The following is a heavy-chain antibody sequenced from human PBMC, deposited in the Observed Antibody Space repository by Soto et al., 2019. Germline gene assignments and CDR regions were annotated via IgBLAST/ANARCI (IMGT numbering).Heavy chain of an antibody. CDR2: IIPIFGTA. D-gene: IGHD3-9*01. V-gene: IGHV1-69*01. Sequence: QVQLVQSGAKVKKPGSSVKVSCKASGGTFSSYAISWVRQAPGQGLEWMGGIIPIFGTANYAQKFQGRVTITADESTSTAYMELSSLRSEDTAVYYCASGGHYSYYDILTGLDYWGQGTLVTVSS. J-gene: IGHJ4*02. CDR1: GGTFSSYA. CDR3: ASGGHYSYYDILTGLDY.